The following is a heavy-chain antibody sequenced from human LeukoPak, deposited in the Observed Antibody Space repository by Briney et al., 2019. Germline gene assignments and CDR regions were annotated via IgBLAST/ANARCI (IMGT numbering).Heavy chain of an antibody. CDR1: GGSFSGYY. CDR3: ARGVYLRDFACSGDYYRFDY. J-gene: IGHJ4*02. D-gene: IGHD3-22*01. V-gene: IGHV4-34*01. Sequence: SETLSLTCAVHGGSFSGYYWSWIRQPPGKGLEWIGAVNHSGSTNYNPSLKSRVTISVDTAKDQFSLKRSSVTAEDTAVYYCARGVYLRDFACSGDYYRFDYWGQGTLVTVSS. CDR2: VNHSGST.